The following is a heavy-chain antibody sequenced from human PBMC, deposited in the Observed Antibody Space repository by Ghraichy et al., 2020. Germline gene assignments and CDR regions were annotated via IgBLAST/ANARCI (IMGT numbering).Heavy chain of an antibody. J-gene: IGHJ4*02. CDR3: ARSSAWTYYFDY. D-gene: IGHD6-25*01. Sequence: SETLSLTCAVSSYSISSGYFWGCIRRPPGKGLEWIGTIHHSAGTSYNPSLKSRVTISVDKSKNHFSLKLSSVTATDTAMYYCARSSAWTYYFDYWGQGTLVTVSS. V-gene: IGHV4-38-2*01. CDR2: IHHSAGT. CDR1: SYSISSGYF.